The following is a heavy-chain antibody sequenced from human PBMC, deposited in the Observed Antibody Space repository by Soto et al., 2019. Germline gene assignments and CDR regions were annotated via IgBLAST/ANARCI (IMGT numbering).Heavy chain of an antibody. D-gene: IGHD2-15*01. V-gene: IGHV1-3*01. CDR3: ARDIVVVVAATPTPPFDY. CDR1: GYTFTSYA. Sequence: ASVKVSCKASGYTFTSYAMHWVRQAPGQRLEWMGWINAGNGNTKYSQKFQGRVTITRDTSASTAYMELSSPRSEDTAVYYCARDIVVVVAATPTPPFDYWGQGTLVTVSS. J-gene: IGHJ4*02. CDR2: INAGNGNT.